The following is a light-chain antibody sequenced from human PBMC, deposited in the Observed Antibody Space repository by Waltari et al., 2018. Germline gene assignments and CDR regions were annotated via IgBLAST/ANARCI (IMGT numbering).Light chain of an antibody. J-gene: IGLJ1*01. CDR1: ALPTPF. V-gene: IGLV3-25*03. Sequence: SYELTQPPSVSVSPGQTAQIPCSGAALPTPFAYWFQQKPGQAPVLIIYKDSRRPSGIPERFSGSNSGRKVTLTITGVQAEDEADYYCEAADNSGAYVFGGGTKVSVL. CDR2: KDS. CDR3: EAADNSGAYV.